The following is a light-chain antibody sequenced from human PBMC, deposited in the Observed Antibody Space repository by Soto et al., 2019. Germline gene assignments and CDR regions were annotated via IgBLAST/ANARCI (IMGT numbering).Light chain of an antibody. CDR2: DAS. J-gene: IGKJ4*01. CDR1: QSVSSD. V-gene: IGKV3-11*01. Sequence: EIVMTQSPATLSVSPGERATLSCRASQSVSSDLAWYQQKPGQAPRLLIYDASQRATGVPARFSASGSGTDFTLTISSLEPEDFAIYYGQQREDWPRAFGGGTKVDIK. CDR3: QQREDWPRA.